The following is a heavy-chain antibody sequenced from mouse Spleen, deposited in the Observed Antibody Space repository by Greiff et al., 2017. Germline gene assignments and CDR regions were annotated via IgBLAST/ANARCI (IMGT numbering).Heavy chain of an antibody. D-gene: IGHD2-4*01. CDR3: TRLWYDYDGLAY. CDR1: GFTFSDAW. V-gene: IGHV6-6*01. Sequence: EVQVVESGGGLVQPGGSMKLSCAASGFTFSDAWMDWVRQSPEKGLEWVAEIRNKANNHATYYAESVKGRFTISRDDSKSSVYLQMNSLRDEDTGIYYGTRLWYDYDGLAYWGQGTLVTVSA. CDR2: IRNKANNHAT. J-gene: IGHJ3*01.